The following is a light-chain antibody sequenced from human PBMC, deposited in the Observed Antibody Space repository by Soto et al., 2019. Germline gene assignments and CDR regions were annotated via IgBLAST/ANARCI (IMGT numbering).Light chain of an antibody. CDR3: QQYGSSPQT. J-gene: IGKJ1*01. CDR1: QIVSSNY. CDR2: LAS. Sequence: EIVLTQSPGTLSLSPGERATLSCRASQIVSSNYLTWYQQKPGQAPRLLMYLASTRATGIPDRFSGSGSGTDFTLTISRLKPEDFAVYYCQQYGSSPQTFGQGTKVEIK. V-gene: IGKV3-20*01.